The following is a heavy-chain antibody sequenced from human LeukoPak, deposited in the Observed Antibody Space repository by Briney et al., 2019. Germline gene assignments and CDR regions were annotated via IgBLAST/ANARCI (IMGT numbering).Heavy chain of an antibody. D-gene: IGHD6-19*01. J-gene: IGHJ4*02. V-gene: IGHV5-10-1*01. CDR1: GYSFTSYW. Sequence: LGASLKISCKGSGYSFTSYWISWVRQMPGKGLEWMGRIDPSDSYTNYSPSFQGHVTTSADKSISTAYLQWSSLKASDTAMYYCARHPGWLVPDYWGQGTLVTVSS. CDR3: ARHPGWLVPDY. CDR2: IDPSDSYT.